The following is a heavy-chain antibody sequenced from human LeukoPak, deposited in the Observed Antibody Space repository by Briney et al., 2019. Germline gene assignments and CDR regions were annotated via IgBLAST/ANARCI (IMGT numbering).Heavy chain of an antibody. V-gene: IGHV1-69*13. CDR3: ARDLYYGSGSYYGYYYYYMDV. CDR1: GYTFTSYY. J-gene: IGHJ6*03. D-gene: IGHD3-10*01. CDR2: IIPIFGTA. Sequence: SVKVSCKASGYTFTSYYMHWVRQAPGQGLEWMGGIIPIFGTANYAQKFQGRVTITADESTSTAYMELSSLRSEDTAVYYCARDLYYGSGSYYGYYYYYMDVWGKGTTVTISS.